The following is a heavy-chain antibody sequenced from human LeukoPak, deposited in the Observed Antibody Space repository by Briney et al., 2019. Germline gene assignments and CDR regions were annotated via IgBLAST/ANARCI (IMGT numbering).Heavy chain of an antibody. CDR2: IYPGDSDT. J-gene: IGHJ5*02. CDR1: EYSFPNYC. CDR3: ARWYSSSWYRPGKWFDP. D-gene: IGHD6-13*01. V-gene: IGHV5-51*01. Sequence: GESLKISCKHSEYSFPNYCIGWVRQMPGKGLEWMGIIYPGDSDTRYSPSFQGQVTISADKSISTAYLQWSSLKASDTAMYYCARWYSSSWYRPGKWFDPWGQGTLVTVSS.